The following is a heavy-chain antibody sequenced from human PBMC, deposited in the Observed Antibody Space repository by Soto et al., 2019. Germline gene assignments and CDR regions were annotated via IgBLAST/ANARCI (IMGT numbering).Heavy chain of an antibody. CDR1: GYTFTSYG. CDR2: ISAYNGNT. CDR3: ARDIMSDTAMVTDYYYYMDV. J-gene: IGHJ6*03. D-gene: IGHD5-18*01. Sequence: ASVKVSCKASGYTFTSYGISWVRQAPGQGLEWMGWISAYNGNTNYAQKLQGRVTMTTDTSTSTAYMELRSLRSDDTAVYYCARDIMSDTAMVTDYYYYMDVWGKGTTVTVPS. V-gene: IGHV1-18*01.